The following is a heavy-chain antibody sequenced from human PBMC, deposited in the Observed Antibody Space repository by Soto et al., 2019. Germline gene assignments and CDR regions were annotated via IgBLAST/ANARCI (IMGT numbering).Heavy chain of an antibody. Sequence: SETLSLTCTVSGGSISSYYWSWIRQPPGKGLEWIGYIYYSGSTNYNPSLKSRVTISVDTSKNQFSLKLSSVTAANTAVYHCSRELQVSAKLQLSSGDDSSTYEILALWVTGPMVTVSS. D-gene: IGHD1-7*01. J-gene: IGHJ6*04. CDR3: SRELQVSAKLQLSSGDDSSTYEILAL. CDR2: IYYSGST. CDR1: GGSISSYY. V-gene: IGHV4-59*01.